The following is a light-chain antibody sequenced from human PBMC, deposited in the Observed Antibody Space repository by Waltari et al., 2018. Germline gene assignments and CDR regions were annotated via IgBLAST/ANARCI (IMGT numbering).Light chain of an antibody. CDR1: SNDVGGYNY. CDR3: GSYRDISHVI. V-gene: IGLV2-14*01. J-gene: IGLJ2*01. CDR2: EVS. Sequence: QSALTQPASVSGSPGQSITISCTGTSNDVGGYNYVSWYQQHPGKAPKLMIYEVSNRPSGVFNRFSGSRSGNTASLTISGLQAEDEANYYCGSYRDISHVIFGGGTKLAV.